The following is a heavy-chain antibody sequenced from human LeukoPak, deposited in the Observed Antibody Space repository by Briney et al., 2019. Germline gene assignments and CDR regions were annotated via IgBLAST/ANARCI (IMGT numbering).Heavy chain of an antibody. CDR2: IKQDGRER. Sequence: GGSLRLSCAASGFTFSSYWMSWVRQAPGKGLEWVANIKQDGRERYYVDSVKGRFTISRDNAKNSLYLQMNSLRAEDTAVYYCARVEDYDILTGFDYWGQGTLVTVSS. J-gene: IGHJ4*02. CDR1: GFTFSSYW. CDR3: ARVEDYDILTGFDY. V-gene: IGHV3-7*01. D-gene: IGHD3-9*01.